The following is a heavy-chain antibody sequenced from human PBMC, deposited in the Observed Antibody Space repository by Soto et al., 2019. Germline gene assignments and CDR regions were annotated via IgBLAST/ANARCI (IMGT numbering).Heavy chain of an antibody. D-gene: IGHD2-21*02. Sequence: QVQLMQSGAEVKKPGASVKVSCKASGDTFTDYYIHWVRHAPGQGLEWMGTVNPSGGHTTYALHFLVRVTMTIDTSTSTLYMELTSRTSDVTAIYYCARGGHVVVVTAALDYCGHGALVTVSA. CDR3: ARGGHVVVVTAALDY. V-gene: IGHV1-46*01. CDR1: GDTFTDYY. CDR2: VNPSGGHT. J-gene: IGHJ4*01.